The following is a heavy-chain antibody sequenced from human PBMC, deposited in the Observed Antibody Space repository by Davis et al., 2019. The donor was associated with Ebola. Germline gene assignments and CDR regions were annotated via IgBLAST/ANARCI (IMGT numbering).Heavy chain of an antibody. CDR1: GGSTSSSSYY. CDR2: IYYSGST. Sequence: SETLSLTCTVSGGSTSSSSYYWGWIRQPPGKGLEWIGSIYYSGSTYYNPSLKSRVTISVDTSKNQFSLKLSSVTAADTAVYYCARQLPMTPLDYWGQGTLITVSS. CDR3: ARQLPMTPLDY. J-gene: IGHJ4*02. V-gene: IGHV4-39*01.